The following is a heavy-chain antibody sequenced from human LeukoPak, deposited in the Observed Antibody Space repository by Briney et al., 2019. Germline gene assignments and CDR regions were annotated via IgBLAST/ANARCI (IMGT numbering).Heavy chain of an antibody. D-gene: IGHD1-14*01. CDR3: ARDQPAAHSYDY. Sequence: GGSLRLSCEGSGFTFSNYWMGWVRQAPGKGLQWVANIKTDGSEKYYVDSVKGRFTISRDNSKNTLYLQMGSLRAEDMAVYYCARDQPAAHSYDYWGQGTLVTVSS. J-gene: IGHJ4*02. CDR2: IKTDGSEK. V-gene: IGHV3-7*01. CDR1: GFTFSNYW.